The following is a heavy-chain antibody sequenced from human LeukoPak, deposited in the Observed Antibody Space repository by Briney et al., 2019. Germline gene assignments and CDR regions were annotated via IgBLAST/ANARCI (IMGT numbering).Heavy chain of an antibody. D-gene: IGHD3-10*01. Sequence: ASVQVSCKASGYTFTCYYMHWVRQAPGQGLEWMGWINPNSGGTNYAQKFQGRVTMTRDTSIGTAYMELNRLRSDDTAACYFASWVGCCKLWFLWGQGTLVTVSS. CDR3: ASWVGCCKLWFL. CDR2: INPNSGGT. CDR1: GYTFTCYY. V-gene: IGHV1-2*02. J-gene: IGHJ4*02.